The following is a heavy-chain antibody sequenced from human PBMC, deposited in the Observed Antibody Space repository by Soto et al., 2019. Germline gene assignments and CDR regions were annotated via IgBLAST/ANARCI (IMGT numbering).Heavy chain of an antibody. D-gene: IGHD5-12*01. CDR1: GYTFTGYY. V-gene: IGHV1-2*04. CDR3: ARGRGYGPDYYYGMYF. CDR2: INPNSGGT. Sequence: ASVKVSCKASGYTFTGYYMHWVRQAPGQGLEWMGWINPNSGGTNYAQKFQGWVTMTRDTSISTAYMELSRLRSDDTAVYYCARGRGYGPDYYYGMYFWGQGTTVTSP. J-gene: IGHJ6*02.